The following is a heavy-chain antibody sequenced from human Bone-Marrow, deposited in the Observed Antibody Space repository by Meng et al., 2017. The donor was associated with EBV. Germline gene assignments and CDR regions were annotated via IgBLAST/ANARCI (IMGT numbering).Heavy chain of an antibody. J-gene: IGHJ4*02. Sequence: QGQLVQSGAGVKKPGASVKVPCKTSGHTFSDYYIHWVRQAPGQGLEWMGRIKSESGGTHYAQTFQGRITMTRDTSISTAYMELTSLRSDDTAMYYCARDGDMPVAADWGQGTLVTVSS. CDR2: IKSESGGT. D-gene: IGHD6-19*01. V-gene: IGHV1-2*06. CDR3: ARDGDMPVAAD. CDR1: GHTFSDYY.